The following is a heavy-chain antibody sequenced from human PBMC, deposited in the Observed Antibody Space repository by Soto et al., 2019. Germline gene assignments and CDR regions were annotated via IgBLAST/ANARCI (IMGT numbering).Heavy chain of an antibody. D-gene: IGHD3-9*01. Sequence: SETLSLTCAVYGGSLSDHSWNWIRQPPWKGLEWIGKISPSGSTEYKQSLESRVTISADTSENQFSLRLTSVTAADTGVYYCVKGGGLPGVRSFDWLKFGYFDTWDQGVLVTVSS. CDR1: GGSLSDHS. CDR3: VKGGGLPGVRSFDWLKFGYFDT. CDR2: ISPSGST. V-gene: IGHV4-34*01. J-gene: IGHJ5*02.